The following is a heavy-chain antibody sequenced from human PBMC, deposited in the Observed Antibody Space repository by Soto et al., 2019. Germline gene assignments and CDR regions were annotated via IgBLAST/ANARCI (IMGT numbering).Heavy chain of an antibody. CDR3: ARGGTVNGFDI. V-gene: IGHV3-30-3*01. Sequence: QVQLVESGGGVVQPGRSLRLSCAVSRFSISNYAMHWVRQAPGKGLEWVAIVSYDGSNTHYTDSVKGRFSISRDKSMNTLYLQMNSLRAEDTAIYYCARGGTVNGFDIWGQGTMVTVSS. D-gene: IGHD1-1*01. CDR2: VSYDGSNT. CDR1: RFSISNYA. J-gene: IGHJ3*02.